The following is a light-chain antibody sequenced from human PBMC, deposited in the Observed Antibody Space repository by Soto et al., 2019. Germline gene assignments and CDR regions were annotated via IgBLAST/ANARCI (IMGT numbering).Light chain of an antibody. CDR3: QHYNSYSGA. CDR2: DAS. CDR1: QSVSSY. Sequence: EIVLTQSPATLPLSPGERYTLSCMASQSVSSYLAWYQQKPGQAPRLLIYDASNRATGITARFSGSGSGTEFTLTISSLQPDDFATYYCQHYNSYSGAFGQGTKVDIK. J-gene: IGKJ1*01. V-gene: IGKV3-11*01.